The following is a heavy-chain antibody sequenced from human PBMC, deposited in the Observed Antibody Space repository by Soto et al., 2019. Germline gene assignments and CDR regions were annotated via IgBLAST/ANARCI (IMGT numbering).Heavy chain of an antibody. Sequence: GTSVKVFCKDSGYTFTSNGMSWVRQAPGQGLEWMGWISADNGKTDYAQKFQGRVSMTTETSTSTAYMELRSLRSDDTAVYYCARDDRYCGGDCYSNWFDPWGQGTLVTVSS. V-gene: IGHV1-18*01. CDR3: ARDDRYCGGDCYSNWFDP. D-gene: IGHD2-21*01. CDR1: GYTFTSNG. J-gene: IGHJ5*02. CDR2: ISADNGKT.